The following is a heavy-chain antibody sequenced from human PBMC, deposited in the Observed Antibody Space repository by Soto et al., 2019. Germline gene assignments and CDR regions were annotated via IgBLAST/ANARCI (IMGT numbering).Heavy chain of an antibody. J-gene: IGHJ5*01. Sequence: SETLSLTCTFSVVSISSAGYYWSWIRQHPGKGLEWIGYIFYSGNTYYNPSLKSRVTISIDTSKNQFSLKLNSVTAADTAVYYCARAPGGSWFNSWGKGPLVTVSS. CDR1: VVSISSAGYY. V-gene: IGHV4-31*02. CDR3: ARAPGGSWFNS. D-gene: IGHD2-15*01. CDR2: IFYSGNT.